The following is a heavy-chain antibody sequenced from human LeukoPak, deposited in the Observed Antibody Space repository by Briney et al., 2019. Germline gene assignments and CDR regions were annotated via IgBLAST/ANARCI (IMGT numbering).Heavy chain of an antibody. CDR2: IYYSGST. J-gene: IGHJ5*02. Sequence: TSETLSLTCTVSGGSISSSSYYWGWIRQPPGKGLEWIGSIYYSGSTYYNPSLKSRVTISVDTSKNQFSLKLSSVTAADTAVYYCARGVVVVAATVYWFDPWGQGTLVTVSS. D-gene: IGHD2-15*01. CDR1: GGSISSSSYY. CDR3: ARGVVVVAATVYWFDP. V-gene: IGHV4-39*07.